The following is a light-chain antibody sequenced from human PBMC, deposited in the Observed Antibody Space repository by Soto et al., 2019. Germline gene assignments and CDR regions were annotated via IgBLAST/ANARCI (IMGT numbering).Light chain of an antibody. CDR3: QQYNNWPLT. CDR1: QSVSSN. Sequence: EIVMTQYPATLSVSPGERATLSCRASQSVSSNLDWYQQKPGQAPRLLIYGASTRATGIPARFSGSGSGTEFTLTISSLQSEDFAVYYCQQYNNWPLTFGGGTKVEIK. CDR2: GAS. J-gene: IGKJ4*01. V-gene: IGKV3D-15*01.